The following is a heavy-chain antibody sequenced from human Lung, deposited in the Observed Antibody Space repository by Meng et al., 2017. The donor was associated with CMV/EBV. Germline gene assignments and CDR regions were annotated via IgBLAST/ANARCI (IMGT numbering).Heavy chain of an antibody. J-gene: IGHJ6*02. CDR1: GYTFTSYG. Sequence: SVKVSXKASGYTFTSYGISWVRQAPGQGLEWMGWISAYNGNTNYAQKLQGRVTMTTDTSTSTAYMELRSLRSDDTAVYYCARVRYYDFWSGYFNGMDVWGQGXTVTVSS. D-gene: IGHD3-3*01. CDR2: ISAYNGNT. CDR3: ARVRYYDFWSGYFNGMDV. V-gene: IGHV1-18*01.